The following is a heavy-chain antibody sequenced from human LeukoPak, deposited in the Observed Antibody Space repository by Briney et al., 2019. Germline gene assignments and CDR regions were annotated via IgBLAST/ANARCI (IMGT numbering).Heavy chain of an antibody. Sequence: SETLSLTCTASGGSISSYYWSWIRQPPGKGLEWIGYVYYSGSTNYNPSLKSRDTISVDTSKNQFSLKLSSVTAADTAVYYCARGDSGYDSVDYWGQGTLVTVSS. D-gene: IGHD5-12*01. CDR2: VYYSGST. CDR1: GGSISSYY. CDR3: ARGDSGYDSVDY. V-gene: IGHV4-59*01. J-gene: IGHJ4*02.